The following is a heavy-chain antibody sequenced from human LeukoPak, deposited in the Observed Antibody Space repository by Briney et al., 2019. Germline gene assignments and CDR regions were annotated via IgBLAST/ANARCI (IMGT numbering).Heavy chain of an antibody. CDR3: ARGRWFGELLPDPFDI. V-gene: IGHV4-4*02. CDR1: GGSISSSNW. D-gene: IGHD3-10*01. J-gene: IGHJ3*02. Sequence: PSETLSLTCAVSGGSISSSNWWSWVRQAPGKGLEWIGEIYHSGSTNYNPSLKSRVTISVDTSKNQFSLKLSSVTAADTAVYYCARGRWFGELLPDPFDIWGQGTMVTVSS. CDR2: IYHSGST.